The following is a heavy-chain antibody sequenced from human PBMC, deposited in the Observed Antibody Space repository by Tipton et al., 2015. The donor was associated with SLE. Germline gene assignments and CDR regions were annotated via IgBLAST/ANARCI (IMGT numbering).Heavy chain of an antibody. CDR1: GGSISSSSYY. CDR3: ATVSSYFDY. V-gene: IGHV4-39*01. Sequence: TLSLTCTVSGGSISSSSYYWGWIRKPPGKGLEWIGSIYYSGSTYDNPSLKSRVTISVDTSKKQFSLKLSSVTAADTAVYYCATVSSYFDYWGQGTLVTVSS. CDR2: IYYSGST. J-gene: IGHJ4*02. D-gene: IGHD6-19*01.